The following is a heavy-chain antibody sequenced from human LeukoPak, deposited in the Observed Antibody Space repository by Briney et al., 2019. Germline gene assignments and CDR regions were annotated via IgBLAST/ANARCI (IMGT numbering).Heavy chain of an antibody. CDR2: INHSGST. Sequence: PSETLSLTCAVYGGSFSGYYWSWIRQPPGKGLEWIGEINHSGSTNYNPSLKSRVTISVDKSKNQFSLKLSSVTAADTAVYYCARDLVVVVPAAIGGYYYYGMDVWGQGTTVTVSS. J-gene: IGHJ6*02. CDR1: GGSFSGYY. V-gene: IGHV4-34*01. D-gene: IGHD2-2*02. CDR3: ARDLVVVVPAAIGGYYYYGMDV.